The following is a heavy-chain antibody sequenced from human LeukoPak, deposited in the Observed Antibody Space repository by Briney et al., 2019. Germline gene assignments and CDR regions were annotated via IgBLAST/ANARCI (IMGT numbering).Heavy chain of an antibody. D-gene: IGHD4-17*01. CDR2: IYQSGSEK. V-gene: IGHV3-7*01. CDR1: GFTFSSYA. CDR3: ARDDNGDYVDF. J-gene: IGHJ4*02. Sequence: GGSLRLSCAASGFTFSSYAMSWVRQAPGKGLEWVANIYQSGSEKHYVDSVKGRFTIPRDNAKNSLYLQMNSLRVEDTAVYYCARDDNGDYVDFWGQGTLVTVSS.